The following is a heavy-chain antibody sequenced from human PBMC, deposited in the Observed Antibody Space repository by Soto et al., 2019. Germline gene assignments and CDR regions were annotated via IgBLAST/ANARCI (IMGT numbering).Heavy chain of an antibody. D-gene: IGHD3-3*01. J-gene: IGHJ6*02. CDR1: GFTFSSYS. V-gene: IGHV3-48*02. Sequence: PGGSLRLSCAASGFTFSSYSMNWVRQAPGKGLEWVSYISSSSSTIYYADSVKGRFTISRDNAKNSLYLQMNSLRDEDTAVYYCARARVTIFGVVHYYYYYGMDVWGQGTRSPSP. CDR2: ISSSSSTI. CDR3: ARARVTIFGVVHYYYYYGMDV.